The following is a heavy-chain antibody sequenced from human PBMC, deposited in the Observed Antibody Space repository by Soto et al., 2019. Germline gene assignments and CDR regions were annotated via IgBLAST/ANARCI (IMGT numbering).Heavy chain of an antibody. CDR1: SGSISSSNW. V-gene: IGHV4-4*02. Sequence: QVQLQESGPGLVKPSGTLSLTCAVSSGSISSSNWWSWVRQPPGKGLEWIGEIYHSGSTNYNPALKSRVTRSVDKSKNQFSLKLSSVTAANTAVYYCARSPSVQGAFDLWGQGTMVTVSS. J-gene: IGHJ3*01. CDR2: IYHSGST. CDR3: ARSPSVQGAFDL.